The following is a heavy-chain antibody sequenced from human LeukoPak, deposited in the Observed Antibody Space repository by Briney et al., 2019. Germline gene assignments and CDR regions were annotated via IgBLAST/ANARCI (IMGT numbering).Heavy chain of an antibody. V-gene: IGHV4-31*03. Sequence: PSETLSLTCTVSGGSISSGGYYWSWIRQHPGKGLEWIGYIYYSGSTYYNPSLKSRVTISVDTSKNQFSLKLSSVTAADTAVYYCAREQGLQPTLDYWGQGTLVTVSS. CDR2: IYYSGST. J-gene: IGHJ4*02. CDR1: GGSISSGGYY. CDR3: AREQGLQPTLDY. D-gene: IGHD2-2*01.